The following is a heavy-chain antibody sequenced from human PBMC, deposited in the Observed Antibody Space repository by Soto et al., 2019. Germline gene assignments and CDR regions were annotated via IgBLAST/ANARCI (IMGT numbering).Heavy chain of an antibody. D-gene: IGHD3-10*01. V-gene: IGHV1-8*01. Sequence: QVQPVQSGAEVKKPGASVKVSCKASGYTFTSYDINWVRQATGQGLEWMGWVNPNNGHTGYAQKFQGRVTMTRNTSISTAYMELDSLRSEDTAVYYCVRLFYYGSGSWVEWGQGTLVTVSS. CDR1: GYTFTSYD. J-gene: IGHJ4*02. CDR2: VNPNNGHT. CDR3: VRLFYYGSGSWVE.